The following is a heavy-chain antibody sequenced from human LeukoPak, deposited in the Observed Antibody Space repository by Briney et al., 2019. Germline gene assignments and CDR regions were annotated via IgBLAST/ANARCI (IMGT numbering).Heavy chain of an antibody. D-gene: IGHD6-13*01. V-gene: IGHV3-23*01. Sequence: GGSLRLSCAASGFTFSSYAMSWVRQAPGKGLEWVSGISSSGGTTYYAGSVKGRFTISRDNSKNTLYLQMNNLRVEDTAVYYCAKYSSSWYTKEYFQYWGQGTLVTVSS. J-gene: IGHJ1*01. CDR3: AKYSSSWYTKEYFQY. CDR2: ISSSGGTT. CDR1: GFTFSSYA.